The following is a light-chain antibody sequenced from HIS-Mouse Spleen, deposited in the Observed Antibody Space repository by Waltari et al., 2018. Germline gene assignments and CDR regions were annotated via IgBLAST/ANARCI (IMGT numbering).Light chain of an antibody. CDR3: QAWDSSTDVV. J-gene: IGLJ2*01. Sequence: SYELTQPPPVSVSPGPTASNTCPGEKLGDEYACWYQQKPGQSPVLVIYQDSKRPSGIPERFSGSNSGNTATLTISGTQAMDEADYYCQAWDSSTDVVFGGGTKLTVL. CDR2: QDS. V-gene: IGLV3-1*01. CDR1: KLGDEY.